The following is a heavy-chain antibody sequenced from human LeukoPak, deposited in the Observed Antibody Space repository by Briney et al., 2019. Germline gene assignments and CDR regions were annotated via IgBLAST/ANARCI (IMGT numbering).Heavy chain of an antibody. D-gene: IGHD3-10*01. CDR1: GFTVSTNY. J-gene: IGHJ4*02. CDR2: IYSGGST. CDR3: ARDPLDGSGSRRSFDD. Sequence: GGSLRLSCAASGFTVSTNYMSWVRQAPGKGVEWVSVIYSGGSTYYADSVKGRFTISRDNSKNTLYLQMNSLRVEDTAVYYCARDPLDGSGSRRSFDDWGQGTLVTVSS. V-gene: IGHV3-66*01.